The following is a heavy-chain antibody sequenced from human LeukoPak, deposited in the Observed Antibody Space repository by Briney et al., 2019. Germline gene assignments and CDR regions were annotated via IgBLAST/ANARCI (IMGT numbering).Heavy chain of an antibody. CDR3: AKGYRSGSYSPLDY. J-gene: IGHJ4*02. V-gene: IGHV3-23*01. CDR1: GFTFSSYA. Sequence: TGRSLRLSCAASGFTFSSYAMSWVRQAPGKGLEWVSAISGSGGSTYYADSVKGRFTISRDNSKNTLYLQMNSLRAEDTAVYYCAKGYRSGSYSPLDYWGQGTLVTVSS. CDR2: ISGSGGST. D-gene: IGHD1-26*01.